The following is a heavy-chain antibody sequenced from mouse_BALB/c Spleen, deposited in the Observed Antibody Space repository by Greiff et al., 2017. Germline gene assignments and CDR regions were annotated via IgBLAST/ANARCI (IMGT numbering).Heavy chain of an antibody. Sequence: EVQGVESGGDLVKPGGSLKLSCAASGFTFSSYGMSWVRQTPDKRLEWVATISSGGSYTYYPDSVKGRFTISRDNAKNTLYLQMSSLKSEDTAMYYCASLTTVVAPGFDYWGQGTTLTVSS. CDR3: ASLTTVVAPGFDY. CDR2: ISSGGSYT. D-gene: IGHD1-1*01. V-gene: IGHV5-6*01. CDR1: GFTFSSYG. J-gene: IGHJ2*01.